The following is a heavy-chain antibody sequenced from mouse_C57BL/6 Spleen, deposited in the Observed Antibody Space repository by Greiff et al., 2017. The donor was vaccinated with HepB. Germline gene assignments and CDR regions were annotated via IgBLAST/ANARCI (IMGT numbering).Heavy chain of an antibody. D-gene: IGHD1-1*01. CDR3: AREGLDYYGSSPFDY. Sequence: EVMLVESGGGLVKPGGSLKLSCAASGFTFSSYAMSWVRQTPEKRLEWVATISDGGSYTYYPDNVKGRFTISRDNAKNNLYLQMSHLKSEDTAMYYCAREGLDYYGSSPFDYWGQGTTLTVSS. J-gene: IGHJ2*01. V-gene: IGHV5-4*01. CDR1: GFTFSSYA. CDR2: ISDGGSYT.